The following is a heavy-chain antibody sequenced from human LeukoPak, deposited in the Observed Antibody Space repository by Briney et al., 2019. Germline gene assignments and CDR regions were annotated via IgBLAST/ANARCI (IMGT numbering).Heavy chain of an antibody. CDR3: ASDTSHTGGYYYREDTFDV. CDR1: GYTFTNYD. D-gene: IGHD3-22*01. CDR2: MNPNSGNT. V-gene: IGHV1-8*01. J-gene: IGHJ3*01. Sequence: ASVKVSCKASGYTFTNYDINWVRQATGQGLEWMGWMNPNSGNTGYAQKFQGRVTMTRNTSISTAYMELNSLTSEDTAVYYCASDTSHTGGYYYREDTFDVWGQGTMVTVSS.